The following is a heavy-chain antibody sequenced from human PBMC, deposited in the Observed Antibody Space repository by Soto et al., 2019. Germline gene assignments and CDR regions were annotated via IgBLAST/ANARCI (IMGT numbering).Heavy chain of an antibody. CDR3: ARAAYDFWSGYGY. CDR1: GGSISSGAYY. V-gene: IGHV4-31*03. J-gene: IGHJ4*02. D-gene: IGHD3-3*01. CDR2: IYYSGST. Sequence: QVQLQESGPGLVKPSQTLSLTCTVSGGSISSGAYYWSWIRQHPGKGLEWIGYIYYSGSTYYSPSLKSRLTISVDTSKNQFSLKLRSVTAADTAVYYCARAAYDFWSGYGYWGQGVLVTVSS.